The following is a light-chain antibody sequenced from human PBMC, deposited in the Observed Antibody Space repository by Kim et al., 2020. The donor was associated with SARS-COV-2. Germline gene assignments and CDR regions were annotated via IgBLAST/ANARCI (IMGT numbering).Light chain of an antibody. CDR2: QDT. J-gene: IGLJ3*02. Sequence: VSPGQTASITCSGDKLGDKYACWYQQKPGQSPVLVIYQDTKRPSGIPERFSGSNSGNTATLTISGTQAMDEADYYCQAWDSSTAVFGGGTQLTV. V-gene: IGLV3-1*01. CDR1: KLGDKY. CDR3: QAWDSSTAV.